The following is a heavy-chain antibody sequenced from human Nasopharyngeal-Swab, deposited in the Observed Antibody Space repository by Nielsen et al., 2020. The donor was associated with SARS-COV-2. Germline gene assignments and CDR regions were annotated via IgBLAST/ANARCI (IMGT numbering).Heavy chain of an antibody. CDR3: VRGRFGCGDCYSDPFDY. CDR2: ISGSSTDI. Sequence: GESLKISCAASGFSFSNYTMNWVRQAPGKGLEWVSYISGSSTDIFYADSVKGRFTISRDYAKTSLFLQVNSLRAEDTAVYYCVRGRFGCGDCYSDPFDYWGQGTLVTVSS. V-gene: IGHV3-21*01. CDR1: GFSFSNYT. J-gene: IGHJ4*02. D-gene: IGHD2-21*02.